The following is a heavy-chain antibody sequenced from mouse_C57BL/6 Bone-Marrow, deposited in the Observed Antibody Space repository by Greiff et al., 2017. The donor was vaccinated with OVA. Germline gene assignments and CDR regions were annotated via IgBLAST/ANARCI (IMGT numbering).Heavy chain of an antibody. D-gene: IGHD1-1*02. Sequence: QVQLQQPGAELVMPGASVKLSCKASGYTFTSYWMHLVKQRPGQGLEWIGEIDPSDSYTNYNQKFKGKSTLTVDKSSSTAYMQLSSLTSEDSAVYFCARRGDGGSYLFAYRGQGTLVTVSA. CDR2: IDPSDSYT. J-gene: IGHJ3*01. V-gene: IGHV1-69*01. CDR1: GYTFTSYW. CDR3: ARRGDGGSYLFAY.